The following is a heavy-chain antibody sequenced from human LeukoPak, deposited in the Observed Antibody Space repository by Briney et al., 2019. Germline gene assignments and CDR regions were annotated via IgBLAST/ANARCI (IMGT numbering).Heavy chain of an antibody. D-gene: IGHD4-23*01. CDR3: AKTRGGDYGGNPLPFDY. CDR1: GFTFSSYA. CDR2: ISGSGGST. J-gene: IGHJ4*02. Sequence: GGSLRLSCAASGFTFSSYAMSWVRQAPGKGLAWVSAISGSGGSTYHADSVKGRFTISRDNSKNTLYLQMNSLRAEDTAVYYCAKTRGGDYGGNPLPFDYWGQGTLVTVSS. V-gene: IGHV3-23*01.